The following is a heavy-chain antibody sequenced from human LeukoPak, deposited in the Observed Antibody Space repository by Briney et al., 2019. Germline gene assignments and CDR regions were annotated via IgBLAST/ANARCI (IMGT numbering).Heavy chain of an antibody. CDR1: GYTFTGYH. CDR2: INPNSGGT. V-gene: IGHV1-2*04. D-gene: IGHD3-9*01. J-gene: IGHJ4*02. CDR3: ARGFTSRRYFDWLPYFDY. Sequence: RASVKVSCTASGYTFTGYHMHWVRQAPGQGLEWMGWINPNSGGTNYAQKFQGWVTMTRDTSISTAYMELSRLRSDDTAVYYCARGFTSRRYFDWLPYFDYWGQGTLVTVSS.